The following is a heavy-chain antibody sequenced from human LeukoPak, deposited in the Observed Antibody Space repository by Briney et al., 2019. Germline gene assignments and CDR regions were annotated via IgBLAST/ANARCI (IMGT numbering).Heavy chain of an antibody. D-gene: IGHD3-10*02. CDR2: ISSSGSTI. Sequence: GGSLRLSCVASGFTFSSRDWMTWVRQAPGKGLEWVSYISSSGSTIYYADSVKGRFTISRDNAKNSLYLQMNSLRAEDTAVYYCAELGITMIGGVWGKGTTVTISS. CDR1: GFTFSSRDW. J-gene: IGHJ6*04. V-gene: IGHV3-48*03. CDR3: AELGITMIGGV.